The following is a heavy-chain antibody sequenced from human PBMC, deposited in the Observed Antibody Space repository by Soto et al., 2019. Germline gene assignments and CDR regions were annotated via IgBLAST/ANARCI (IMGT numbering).Heavy chain of an antibody. CDR1: GYTFTGYY. J-gene: IGHJ4*02. V-gene: IGHV1-2*04. D-gene: IGHD3-10*01. CDR2: INPNSGGT. CDR3: ARGGYYYGSGSYYNPYYFDY. Sequence: ASVKVSCKASGYTFTGYYMHWVRQAPGQGLEWMGWINPNSGGTNYAQKFQGWVTMTRDTSISTAYMELSRLRSDDTAVYYYARGGYYYGSGSYYNPYYFDYWGQGTLVTVSS.